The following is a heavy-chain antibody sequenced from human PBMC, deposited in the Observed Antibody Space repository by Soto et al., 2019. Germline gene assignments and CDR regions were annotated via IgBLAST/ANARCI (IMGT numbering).Heavy chain of an antibody. CDR2: INHSGST. D-gene: IGHD3-16*02. CDR1: GGSFSNYY. Sequence: SETLSLTCAVYGGSFSNYYWSWIRQPPGKGLEWIGEINHSGSTNYNPSLKSRVTISVDTSKKQFSLNLISVTAADTAVYFCARGIAYDYVWGSYRSCLDYWGQGALVTVSS. J-gene: IGHJ4*02. V-gene: IGHV4-34*01. CDR3: ARGIAYDYVWGSYRSCLDY.